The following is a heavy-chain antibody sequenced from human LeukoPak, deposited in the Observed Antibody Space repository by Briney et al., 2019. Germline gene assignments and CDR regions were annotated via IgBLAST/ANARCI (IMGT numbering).Heavy chain of an antibody. CDR3: ARVGYCSSTSCYGGLVDY. CDR1: GFTFSSYR. Sequence: GGSLRLSCAASGFTFSSYRMHWVRQAPGKGLEWVSSITSNNGSKSYADSVEGRFTVSRDNAKNSLYLQMNSLRAEDTAVYYCARVGYCSSTSCYGGLVDYWGQGTLVTVSS. D-gene: IGHD2-2*01. J-gene: IGHJ4*02. CDR2: ITSNNGSK. V-gene: IGHV3-21*01.